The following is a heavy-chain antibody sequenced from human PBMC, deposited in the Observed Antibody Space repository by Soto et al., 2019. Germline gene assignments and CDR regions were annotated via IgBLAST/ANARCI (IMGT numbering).Heavy chain of an antibody. CDR3: ARQGYCSNTACYTVDY. Sequence: GESLKISCTGSGYSFTNYWIGWVRQMPGKGLEWMGIIYPGDSNTRYSPSFQGQVTISADKSISTAYLQWSSLKASDTAMYFCARQGYCSNTACYTVDYWGQGTLVTVSS. V-gene: IGHV5-51*01. D-gene: IGHD2-2*02. CDR2: IYPGDSNT. CDR1: GYSFTNYW. J-gene: IGHJ4*02.